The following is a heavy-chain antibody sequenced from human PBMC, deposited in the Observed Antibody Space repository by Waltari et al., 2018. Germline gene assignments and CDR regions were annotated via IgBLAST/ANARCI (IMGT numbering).Heavy chain of an antibody. Sequence: QVQLVQSGAEVKKPGASVKVSCKASGYTFTSYAMHWVRQAPVHRLEWMGWINACNGKVKYSRKSQGRVTITRDTSASTAYMELSSLRSEDTAVYYCARGIAVAGTMYYFDYWGQGTLVTVSS. V-gene: IGHV1-3*01. D-gene: IGHD6-19*01. J-gene: IGHJ4*02. CDR2: INACNGKV. CDR1: GYTFTSYA. CDR3: ARGIAVAGTMYYFDY.